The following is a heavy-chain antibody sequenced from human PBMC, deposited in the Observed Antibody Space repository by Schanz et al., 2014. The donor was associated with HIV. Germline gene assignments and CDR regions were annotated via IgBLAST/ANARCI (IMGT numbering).Heavy chain of an antibody. CDR1: GFTFSDYA. CDR3: TREGNYYGGSVPGH. J-gene: IGHJ4*02. Sequence: EVHLVQSGGGLVQPGGSLTLSCAASGFTFSDYAMNWVRQAPGKGLEWISYINTNSKSKFYADSARGRFTISRDNSNKVLFLHMPTLRAEDTATYYCTREGNYYGGSVPGHWGQGALVTVSS. D-gene: IGHD2-21*01. V-gene: IGHV3-48*01. CDR2: INTNSKSK.